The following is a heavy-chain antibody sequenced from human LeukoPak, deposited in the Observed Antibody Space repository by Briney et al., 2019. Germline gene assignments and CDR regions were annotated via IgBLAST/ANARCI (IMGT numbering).Heavy chain of an antibody. V-gene: IGHV3-66*02. CDR3: ARSSREVDAFDI. CDR1: GFTVSSNY. D-gene: IGHD5-24*01. J-gene: IGHJ3*02. Sequence: GGSLRLSCAASGFTVSSNYMNWVRQAPGKGLEWVSVIYSGGSTYYADSVKGRFTISRDNSKNTLYVQMNSLRAEDTAVYYCARSSREVDAFDIWGQGTMVTVSS. CDR2: IYSGGST.